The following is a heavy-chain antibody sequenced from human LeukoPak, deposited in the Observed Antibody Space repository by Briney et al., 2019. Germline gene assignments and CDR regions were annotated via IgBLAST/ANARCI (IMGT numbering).Heavy chain of an antibody. CDR2: IYHSGST. Sequence: SETLSLTCAVSGYSISSGYYWGWIRQPPGKGLEWIGNIYHSGSTYYNPSLKSRVTISVDTSKNQFSLKLSSVTAADTAVYYCAREIVDCSGGSCYSGTYYYYYYGMDVWGKGTTVTVSS. J-gene: IGHJ6*04. CDR3: AREIVDCSGGSCYSGTYYYYYYGMDV. D-gene: IGHD2-15*01. V-gene: IGHV4-38-2*02. CDR1: GYSISSGYY.